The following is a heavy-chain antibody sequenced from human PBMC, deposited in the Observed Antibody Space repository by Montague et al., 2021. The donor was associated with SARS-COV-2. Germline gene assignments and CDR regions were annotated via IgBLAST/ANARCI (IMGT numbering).Heavy chain of an antibody. CDR3: AGELGFYGMDV. CDR2: ISYGGSNK. V-gene: IGHV3-30*04. J-gene: IGHJ6*02. Sequence: SLRLSCAASGFTFSSYAMHWVRQAPGKGLEWVAVISYGGSNKYYADSVKGQFTISRDNSKNTLYLRMNSLRAEDTAVYYCAGELGFYGMDVWGQGTTVTVSS. CDR1: GFTFSSYA. D-gene: IGHD3-3*02.